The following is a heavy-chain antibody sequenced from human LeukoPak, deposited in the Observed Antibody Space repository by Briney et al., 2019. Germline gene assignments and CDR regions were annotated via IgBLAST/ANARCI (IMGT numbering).Heavy chain of an antibody. CDR1: GFSFSSYG. J-gene: IGHJ4*02. CDR2: ISFDGSNK. D-gene: IGHD3-10*02. Sequence: GGSLRLSCAASGFSFSSYGMHWVRQAPGKGLEWVAGISFDGSNKYYADSLKGRFTISRDNSKNTLYMQMNSLRVEDTAVYYCCAGFFYCDYLGQGTLVTVSS. V-gene: IGHV3-30*03. CDR3: CAGFFYCDY.